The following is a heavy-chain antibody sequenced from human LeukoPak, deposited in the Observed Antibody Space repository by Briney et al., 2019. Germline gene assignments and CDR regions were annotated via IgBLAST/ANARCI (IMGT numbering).Heavy chain of an antibody. Sequence: SGTLSLTCAVYGGSFSGYYWSWIRQPPGKGLEWIGEINHSGSTNYNPSLKSRVTISVDTSKNQFSLKLSSVTAADTAVYYCARARYYYDSSGYTLDYWGQGTLVTVSS. CDR2: INHSGST. CDR3: ARARYYYDSSGYTLDY. V-gene: IGHV4-34*01. CDR1: GGSFSGYY. D-gene: IGHD3-22*01. J-gene: IGHJ4*02.